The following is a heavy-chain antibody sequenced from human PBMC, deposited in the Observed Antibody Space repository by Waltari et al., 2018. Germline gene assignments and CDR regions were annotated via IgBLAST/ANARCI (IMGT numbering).Heavy chain of an antibody. CDR1: GFTFSSYG. CDR3: AREVFQWLRTALDY. J-gene: IGHJ4*02. V-gene: IGHV3-33*01. CDR2: IWYDGSNK. Sequence: QVQLVESGGGVVQPGRSLRLSCAASGFTFSSYGMHWVRQAPGKGLELVAVIWYDGSNKYYADSVKGRFTISRDNSKNTLYLQMNSLRAEDTAVYYCAREVFQWLRTALDYWGQGTLVTVSS. D-gene: IGHD6-19*01.